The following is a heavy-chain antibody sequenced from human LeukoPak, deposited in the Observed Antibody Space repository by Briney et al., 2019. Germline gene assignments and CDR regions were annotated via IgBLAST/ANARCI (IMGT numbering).Heavy chain of an antibody. Sequence: ASVKVSCKASGYTFTSYYMHWVRQAPGQGLEWMGIINPSGGSTNYAQKFQGRVTMTRDTSTNTVYMELSRLRSDDTAVYYCARDLYYDSSGYYFGGYWGQGTLVTVSS. V-gene: IGHV1-46*01. CDR1: GYTFTSYY. CDR2: INPSGGST. CDR3: ARDLYYDSSGYYFGGY. D-gene: IGHD3-22*01. J-gene: IGHJ4*02.